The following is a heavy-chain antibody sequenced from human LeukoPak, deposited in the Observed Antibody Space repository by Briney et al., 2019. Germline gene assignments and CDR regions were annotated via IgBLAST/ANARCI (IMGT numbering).Heavy chain of an antibody. J-gene: IGHJ5*02. CDR3: ARDNSLRDTAWWFDP. Sequence: ASVKVSCKASGYTFTSYAMNWVRQAPGQGLEWMGWISAYNGNTNCAQKLQGRVTMTTDTSTSTAYMELRSLRSDDTAVYYCARDNSLRDTAWWFDPWGQGTLVTVSS. CDR1: GYTFTSYA. CDR2: ISAYNGNT. D-gene: IGHD5-24*01. V-gene: IGHV1-18*01.